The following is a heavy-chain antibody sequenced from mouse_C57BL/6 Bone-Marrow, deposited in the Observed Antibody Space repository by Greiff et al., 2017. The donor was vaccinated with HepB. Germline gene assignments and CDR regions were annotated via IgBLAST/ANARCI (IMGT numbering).Heavy chain of an antibody. V-gene: IGHV5-6*01. CDR3: ASFGRGFAY. CDR2: ISSGGSYT. J-gene: IGHJ3*01. CDR1: GFTFSSYG. Sequence: EVKLVESGGDLVKPGGSLKLSCAASGFTFSSYGMSWVRQTPDKRLEWVATISSGGSYTYYPDSVKGRFTISRDSAKNTLYLQMSSLKSEDTAMYCCASFGRGFAYWGQGTLVTVSA.